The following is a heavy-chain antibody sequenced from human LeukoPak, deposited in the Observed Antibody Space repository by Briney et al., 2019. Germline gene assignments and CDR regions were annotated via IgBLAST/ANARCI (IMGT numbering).Heavy chain of an antibody. CDR3: ARGVGATSYYYYYMDV. J-gene: IGHJ6*03. Sequence: SVKVSCKASGGTFSSYAISWVRQAPGQGLEWMGGVIPIFGTANYAQKFQGRVTITADESTSTAYMELSSLRSEDTAVYYCARGVGATSYYYYYMDVWGKGTTVTVSS. V-gene: IGHV1-69*13. CDR1: GGTFSSYA. CDR2: VIPIFGTA. D-gene: IGHD1-26*01.